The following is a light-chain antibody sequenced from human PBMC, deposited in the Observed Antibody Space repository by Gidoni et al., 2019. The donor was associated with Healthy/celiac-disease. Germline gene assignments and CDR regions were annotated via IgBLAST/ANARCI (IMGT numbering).Light chain of an antibody. CDR1: QSISSY. V-gene: IGKV1-39*01. J-gene: IGKJ1*01. CDR2: AAS. CDR3: QQSYSTWT. Sequence: DRQMPESPSSLSASVGDRVTITCLSSQSISSYLNWYQQKPGKAPKLLIYAASSLQSGVPSRFSGSGSGTDFTLTISSLQPEDFATYYCQQSYSTWTFGQGTKVEIK.